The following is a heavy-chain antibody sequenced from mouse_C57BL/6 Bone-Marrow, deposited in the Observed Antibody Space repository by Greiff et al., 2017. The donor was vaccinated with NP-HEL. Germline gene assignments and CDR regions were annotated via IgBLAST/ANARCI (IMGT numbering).Heavy chain of an antibody. V-gene: IGHV1-64*01. Sequence: VQLQQPGAELVKPGASVKLSCKASGYTFTSYWMHWVKQRPGQGLEWIGMIHPNSGSTNYNEKFKSKATLTVDKSSSTAYMQLSSLTSDDSAVYYCAREEAIYYGSSYGWFAYWGQGTLVTVSA. D-gene: IGHD1-1*01. J-gene: IGHJ3*01. CDR3: AREEAIYYGSSYGWFAY. CDR2: IHPNSGST. CDR1: GYTFTSYW.